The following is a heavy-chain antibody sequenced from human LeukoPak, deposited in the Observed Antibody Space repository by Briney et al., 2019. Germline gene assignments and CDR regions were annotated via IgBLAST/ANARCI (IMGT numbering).Heavy chain of an antibody. D-gene: IGHD3-3*01. CDR2: IYQSGST. CDR3: ARRQARDFWSGYPDSNWFDP. CDR1: GYSISSGYY. J-gene: IGHJ5*02. V-gene: IGHV4-38-2*01. Sequence: PSETLSLTCAVSGYSISSGYYWGWIRQPPGKGLEWGGSIYQSGSTYYNPSLKRRVTISVDTSKHQFALYLNSVTAADTAVYYCARRQARDFWSGYPDSNWFDPWGQGTLVTVSS.